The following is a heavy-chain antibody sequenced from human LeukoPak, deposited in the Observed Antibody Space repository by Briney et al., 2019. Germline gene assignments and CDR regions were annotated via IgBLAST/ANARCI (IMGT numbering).Heavy chain of an antibody. D-gene: IGHD4-17*01. CDR1: GFTFSSYS. Sequence: PGGSLRLSCAASGFTFSSYSMNWVRQAPGKGLEWVSYISSSSSTIYYADSVKGRFTISRDNAKNSLYLQMNSLRAEDTDVYYCAREDATVSHPFDYWGQGTLVTVSS. J-gene: IGHJ4*02. V-gene: IGHV3-48*01. CDR3: AREDATVSHPFDY. CDR2: ISSSSSTI.